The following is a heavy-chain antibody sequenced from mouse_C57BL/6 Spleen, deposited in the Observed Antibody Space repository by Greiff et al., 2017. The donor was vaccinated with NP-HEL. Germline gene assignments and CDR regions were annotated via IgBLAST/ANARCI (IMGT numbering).Heavy chain of an antibody. CDR2: IDPENGDT. J-gene: IGHJ4*01. CDR1: GFNIKDDY. D-gene: IGHD2-1*01. V-gene: IGHV14-4*01. CDR3: TTRGNGAMDY. Sequence: VQLQQSGAELVRPGASVKLSCTASGFNIKDDYMHWVKQRPEQGLEWIGWIDPENGDTAYASKFQGKATITADTSSNTAYLQLSSLTSEDTAVYYCTTRGNGAMDYGGQGTSVTVSS.